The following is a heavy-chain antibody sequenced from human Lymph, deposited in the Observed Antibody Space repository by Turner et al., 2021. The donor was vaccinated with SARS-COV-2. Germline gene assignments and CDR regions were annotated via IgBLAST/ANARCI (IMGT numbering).Heavy chain of an antibody. CDR3: ARETVNNWVDP. V-gene: IGHV4-59*01. CDR2: IYYRGST. J-gene: IGHJ5*02. CDR1: GGSMKSNY. D-gene: IGHD2-21*02. Sequence: QVQLQESGPRLVKPLETLSLTCTVSGGSMKSNYWSWIRQPPGKRLEWIGYIYYRGSTNYNPSLKSRVTISVDTSKNQFSLKLTSVTAADTAIYYCARETVNNWVDPWGQGILVTVSS.